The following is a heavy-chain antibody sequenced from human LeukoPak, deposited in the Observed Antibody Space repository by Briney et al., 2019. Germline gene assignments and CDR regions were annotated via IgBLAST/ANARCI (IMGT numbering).Heavy chain of an antibody. J-gene: IGHJ4*02. D-gene: IGHD6-19*01. CDR1: GGSISGYY. CDR2: IFYSGST. CDR3: ARHYTSGWDLDY. V-gene: IGHV4-59*08. Sequence: SETLSLTCTVSGGSISGYYWSWIRQPPGKGLEWIGYIFYSGSTSYNPSLKSRLTISVDTSKNQFSLKLTSVTPADTAVYYCARHYTSGWDLDYWGQGTLVTVSS.